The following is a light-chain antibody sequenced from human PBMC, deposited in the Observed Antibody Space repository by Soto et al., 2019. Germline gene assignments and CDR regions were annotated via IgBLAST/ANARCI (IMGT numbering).Light chain of an antibody. CDR1: QSVSSN. V-gene: IGKV3-15*01. Sequence: EIVMTQSPATLSVSPGERATLSCRASQSVSSNLAWYQQKPGQAPRLLIYGASTRATGIPARFSGSGSGTEFTLTISSLQSEDFAVYYCQQYNNWPPTFGKGTKVAIK. CDR3: QQYNNWPPT. CDR2: GAS. J-gene: IGKJ1*01.